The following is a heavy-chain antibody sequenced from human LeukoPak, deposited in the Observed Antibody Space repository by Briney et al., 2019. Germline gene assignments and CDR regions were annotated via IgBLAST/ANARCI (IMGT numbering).Heavy chain of an antibody. CDR2: INHSGST. CDR1: GGSFSGYY. J-gene: IGHJ6*03. D-gene: IGHD3-10*01. Sequence: SETLSLTCAVYGGSFSGYYWSWIRQPPGKGLEWIGEINHSGSTNYNPSLKSRVTISVDTSKNQFSLKLSSVTTADTAVYYCARLGSRVVRGKTPGYYYYMDVWGKGTTVTVSS. V-gene: IGHV4-34*01. CDR3: ARLGSRVVRGKTPGYYYYMDV.